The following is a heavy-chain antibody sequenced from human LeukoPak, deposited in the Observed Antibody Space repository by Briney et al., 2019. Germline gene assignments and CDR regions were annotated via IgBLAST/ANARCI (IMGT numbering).Heavy chain of an antibody. CDR3: TTVPMVRGVIGYFDY. Sequence: GGSLRLSCAASGFTFSSYWMSWVRQAPGKGLEWVGRIKSKTDGGTTDYAAPVKGRFTISRDDSKNTLYLQMNSLKTEDTAVYYCTTVPMVRGVIGYFDYWGQGTLVTVSS. CDR2: IKSKTDGGTT. J-gene: IGHJ4*02. V-gene: IGHV3-15*01. D-gene: IGHD3-10*01. CDR1: GFTFSSYW.